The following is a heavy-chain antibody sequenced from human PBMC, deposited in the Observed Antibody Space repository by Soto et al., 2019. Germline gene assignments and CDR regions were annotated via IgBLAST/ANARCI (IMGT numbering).Heavy chain of an antibody. CDR2: MNADNGDT. V-gene: IGHV1-3*01. CDR3: ARAASHPDY. J-gene: IGHJ4*02. CDR1: GYTFTSYA. Sequence: QVQLVQSGAEVKKPGASVKVSCKASGYTFTSYAMYWVRQAPGQRLEWMGWMNADNGDTKYSQKFQGRVTITRDTSASTAYMELSSLTSEDTAVYYCARAASHPDYCGQGTLVTVSS.